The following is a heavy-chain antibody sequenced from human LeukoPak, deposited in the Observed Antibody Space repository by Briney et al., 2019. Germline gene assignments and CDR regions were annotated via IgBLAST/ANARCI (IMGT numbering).Heavy chain of an antibody. Sequence: PGGSLRLSCAASGFTFSSYWMHWVRQAPGKGLVWVSRITSDGSSTSYADSVKGRFTISRDNAKNTLYLQMNSLRAEDTAVYYCASYDSSLGAFDIWGQGTMVTVSS. CDR3: ASYDSSLGAFDI. CDR1: GFTFSSYW. V-gene: IGHV3-74*01. J-gene: IGHJ3*02. CDR2: ITSDGSST. D-gene: IGHD3-22*01.